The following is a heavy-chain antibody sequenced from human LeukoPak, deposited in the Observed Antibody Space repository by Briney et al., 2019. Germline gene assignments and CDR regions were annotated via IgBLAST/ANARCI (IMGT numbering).Heavy chain of an antibody. V-gene: IGHV1-18*01. CDR3: ARNYDYVWGSYRYDY. CDR1: GYTFTSYG. Sequence: ASVKVSCKASGYTFTSYGISWVRQAPGQGLEWMGWISAYNGNTNYAQKLQGRVTMTTDTSTSTAYMELRSLRSDDTAVYYCARNYDYVWGSYRYDYWGQGILVTVSS. J-gene: IGHJ4*02. D-gene: IGHD3-16*02. CDR2: ISAYNGNT.